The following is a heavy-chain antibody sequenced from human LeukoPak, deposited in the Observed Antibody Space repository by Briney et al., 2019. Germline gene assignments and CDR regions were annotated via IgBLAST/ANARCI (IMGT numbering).Heavy chain of an antibody. D-gene: IGHD1-26*01. J-gene: IGHJ4*02. V-gene: IGHV3-11*01. CDR1: GFSFSRYY. CDR3: TRAVGLGPGAHFDQ. Sequence: GGSLRLSCAASGFSFSRYYMSWVRQTPGKALEWISYIPTSGISVQYADSVRGRFTASWDDAKNSLHLQMDSLRVEDTAVYYCTRAVGLGPGAHFDQWGQGALVIVSS. CDR2: IPTSGISV.